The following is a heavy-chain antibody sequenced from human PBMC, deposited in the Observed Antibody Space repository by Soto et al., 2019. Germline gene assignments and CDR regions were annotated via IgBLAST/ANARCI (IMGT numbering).Heavy chain of an antibody. CDR2: IYTTGST. CDR1: VGAIILDF. V-gene: IGHV4-4*07. CDR3: VKDGFYSLQY. D-gene: IGHD2-21*01. J-gene: IGHJ4*02. Sequence: ETLSLTCNVLVGAIILDFWRWVRQSGGEGLEWIGRIYTTGSTNYNPSLRGRVAMSMDTSKNQFSLRLNSVTAADTAVYYCVKDGFYSLQYWGQGIPVTVSS.